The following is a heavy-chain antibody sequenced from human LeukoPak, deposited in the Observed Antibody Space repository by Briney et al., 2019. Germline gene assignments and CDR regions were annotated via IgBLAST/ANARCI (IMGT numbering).Heavy chain of an antibody. D-gene: IGHD1-14*01. CDR3: ASLKITRDFDY. CDR1: GDSINSLDL. J-gene: IGHJ4*02. Sequence: SETLSLTCTVSGDSINSLDLWSWVRQPPGKGLEWIGEMYLSGTTHSNPSVKSRVTISIDKSKNQFSLKLTSVTTADTAVYYCASLKITRDFDYWGQGTLVTVSS. CDR2: MYLSGTT. V-gene: IGHV4-4*02.